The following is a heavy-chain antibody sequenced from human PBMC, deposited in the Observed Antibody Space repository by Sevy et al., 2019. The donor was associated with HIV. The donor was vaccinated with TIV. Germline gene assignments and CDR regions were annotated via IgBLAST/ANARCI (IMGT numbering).Heavy chain of an antibody. D-gene: IGHD6-13*01. CDR2: IKSKTDGGTT. CDR3: TTDGPGPYSSSWNY. Sequence: GGSLRLSCAASGFTFSNAWMSWVRQAPGKGLEWVGHIKSKTDGGTTDYAAPVKGRFTISRDDSKNTLYLQMNSLKTEDTAVYYCTTDGPGPYSSSWNYWGQGTLVTVSS. J-gene: IGHJ4*02. V-gene: IGHV3-15*01. CDR1: GFTFSNAW.